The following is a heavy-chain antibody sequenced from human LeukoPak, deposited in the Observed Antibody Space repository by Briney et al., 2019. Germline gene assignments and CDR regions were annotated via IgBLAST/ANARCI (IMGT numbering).Heavy chain of an antibody. J-gene: IGHJ4*02. CDR1: GSTLSTNW. CDR2: INSDGSTI. CDR3: ASFLYGSGRL. Sequence: GGSLSPPCPAPGSTLSTNWLHWVRKPPGKGLVWVSRINSDGSTISYADSVKGRFTISRDNAKNMLYLQMNSLRAEDTAVYYCASFLYGSGRLGGQGTLVTVSS. V-gene: IGHV3-74*01. D-gene: IGHD3-10*01.